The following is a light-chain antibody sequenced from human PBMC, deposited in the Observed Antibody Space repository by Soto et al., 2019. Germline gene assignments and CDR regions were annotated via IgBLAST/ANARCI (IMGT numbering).Light chain of an antibody. CDR2: AVN. CDR1: TSDVGANSF. J-gene: IGLJ1*01. CDR3: SSYTINNSYV. V-gene: IGLV2-14*01. Sequence: QSALNQPASVCESPGKSIPISCTGTTSDVGANSFVSWHQQHQGKAPKLMIYAVNSRPSGVSYRFSGSKPGNTASLTISGLQAEDEADYYCSSYTINNSYVFGTGTKVTV.